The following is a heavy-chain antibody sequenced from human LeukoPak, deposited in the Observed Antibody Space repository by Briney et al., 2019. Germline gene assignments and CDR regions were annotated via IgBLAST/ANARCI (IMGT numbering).Heavy chain of an antibody. Sequence: SGGSLRLSCAASGFTFSSYSMNWVRQAPGKGLEWVSYISSSSSTIYYADSVKGRFTISRDNAKNSLYLQMNSLRAEDTAVYYCARSDLLYYYDSSGYYFDYWGQGTLVTVSS. J-gene: IGHJ4*02. V-gene: IGHV3-48*04. CDR3: ARSDLLYYYDSSGYYFDY. D-gene: IGHD3-22*01. CDR1: GFTFSSYS. CDR2: ISSSSSTI.